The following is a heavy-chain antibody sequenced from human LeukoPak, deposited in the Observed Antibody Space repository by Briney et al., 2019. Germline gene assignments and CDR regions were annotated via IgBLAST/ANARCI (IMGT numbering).Heavy chain of an antibody. CDR3: AREVSEGFDF. V-gene: IGHV3-21*01. J-gene: IGHJ4*02. Sequence: GGSLRLSCTASGFTFSGYSMNWIRQAPGKGLEWVSSFGTRSTSIYHAGSVKGRFAISRDNAKNSLYLQLNSLRAEDTALYYCAREVSEGFDFWGQGTLVTVSS. CDR2: FGTRSTSI. CDR1: GFTFSGYS. D-gene: IGHD3-22*01.